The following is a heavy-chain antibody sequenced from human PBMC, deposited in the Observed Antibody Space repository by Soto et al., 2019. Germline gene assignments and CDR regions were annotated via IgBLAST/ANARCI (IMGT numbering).Heavy chain of an antibody. CDR2: IHHSGTT. Sequence: SETLSLTCSVSGGSVSSGRYYWSWVRQHPGKGLEWIGYIHHSGTTDYNPSLNSRALISMDRPQNHFSLTLTSVTAADTAVYHCARHGLGLDYWGQGTLVTVSS. CDR3: ARHGLGLDY. V-gene: IGHV4-31*03. J-gene: IGHJ4*02. CDR1: GGSVSSGRYY. D-gene: IGHD1-26*01.